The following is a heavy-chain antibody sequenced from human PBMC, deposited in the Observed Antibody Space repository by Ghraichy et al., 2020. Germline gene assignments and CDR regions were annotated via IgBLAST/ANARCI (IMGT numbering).Heavy chain of an antibody. Sequence: SVKVSCKASGFSFTSSAVQWVRQARGQRLEWIGWIVVGSGNTNYAQKFQERVTITRDMSTSTAYMELSSLRSEDTAVYYCAAEVSGWYVFDYWGQGTLVTVSS. V-gene: IGHV1-58*01. J-gene: IGHJ4*02. D-gene: IGHD6-19*01. CDR3: AAEVSGWYVFDY. CDR2: IVVGSGNT. CDR1: GFSFTSSA.